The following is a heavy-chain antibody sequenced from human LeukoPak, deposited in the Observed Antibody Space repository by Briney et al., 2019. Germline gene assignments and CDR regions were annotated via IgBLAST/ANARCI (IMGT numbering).Heavy chain of an antibody. V-gene: IGHV4-39*02. CDR1: GGSISSSSYY. Sequence: NPSETLSLTCTVSGGSISSSSYYWGWIRQPPGKGLEWIGSIYYSGSTYYNPSLKSRVTISVDTSKNQFSLKLSSVTAADTAVYYCARDKGTSYLSSFDYWGQGTLVTVSS. CDR3: ARDKGTSYLSSFDY. CDR2: IYYSGST. J-gene: IGHJ4*02. D-gene: IGHD6-6*01.